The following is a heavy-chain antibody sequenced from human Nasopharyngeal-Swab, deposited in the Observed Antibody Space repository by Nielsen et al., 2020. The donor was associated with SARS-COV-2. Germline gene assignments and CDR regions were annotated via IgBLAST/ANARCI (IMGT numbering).Heavy chain of an antibody. CDR2: IIPIFGTA. V-gene: IGHV1-69*01. D-gene: IGHD4-11*01. CDR3: ARGLTTVTTYYYYGMDV. J-gene: IGHJ6*02. Sequence: WVRQAPGQGLEWMGGIIPIFGTANYAQKFQGRVTITADESTSTAYMELSSLRSEDTAVYYCARGLTTVTTYYYYGMDVWGRGTTVTVSS.